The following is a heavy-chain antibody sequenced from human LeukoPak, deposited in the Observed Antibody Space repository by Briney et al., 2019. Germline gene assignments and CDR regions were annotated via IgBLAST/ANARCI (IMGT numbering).Heavy chain of an antibody. J-gene: IGHJ6*02. CDR3: ARGGYSSSWYGKYYYYYGMDV. D-gene: IGHD6-13*01. Sequence: ASVKVSCKASGYTFTSNDINWVRQATGQGLEWMGWMNPNSGNTGYAQKFQGRVTMTRNTSISTAYMELSSLRSEDTAVYYCARGGYSSSWYGKYYYYYGMDVWGQGTTVTVSS. CDR2: MNPNSGNT. V-gene: IGHV1-8*01. CDR1: GYTFTSND.